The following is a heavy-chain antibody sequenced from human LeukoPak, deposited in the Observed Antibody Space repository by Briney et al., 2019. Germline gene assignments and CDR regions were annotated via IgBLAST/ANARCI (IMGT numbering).Heavy chain of an antibody. CDR3: TRGIVEAFEP. CDR1: GFTVSSYW. J-gene: IGHJ5*02. CDR2: TNTDGGFT. D-gene: IGHD1-26*01. V-gene: IGHV3-74*01. Sequence: GGSLRLSCAASGFTVSSYWIHWVRQAPGRGLMWVTRTNTDGGFTEYADSVKGRYTVSRDNERNTLLLQMNSLRAEDTAVYYCTRGIVEAFEPWGSGTLVTVSA.